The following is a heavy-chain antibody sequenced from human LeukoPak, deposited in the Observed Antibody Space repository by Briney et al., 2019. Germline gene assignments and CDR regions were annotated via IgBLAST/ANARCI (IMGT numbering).Heavy chain of an antibody. J-gene: IGHJ4*02. D-gene: IGHD3-22*01. CDR3: ARRPSPFDSSGYYHLVD. V-gene: IGHV3-48*01. Sequence: GGSLRLSCAASGFTFSSYSINWVRQAPGKGLEWVSYISTSSSSIYYADSVKGRFTISRDNAKNSLYLQMNSLRAEDTAVYYCARRPSPFDSSGYYHLVDWGQGTLVTVSS. CDR2: ISTSSSSI. CDR1: GFTFSSYS.